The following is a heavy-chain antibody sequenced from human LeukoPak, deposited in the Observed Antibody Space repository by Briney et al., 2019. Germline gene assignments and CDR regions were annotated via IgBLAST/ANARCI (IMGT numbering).Heavy chain of an antibody. CDR3: AKDYGGKGNWFDP. J-gene: IGHJ5*02. CDR2: ISSSSSYI. D-gene: IGHD4-23*01. Sequence: GGSLRLSCAASGFTFSSYSMNWVRQAPGKGLEWVSSISSSSSYIYYADSVKGRFTISRDNAKNSLYLQMNSLRAEDTAVYYCAKDYGGKGNWFDPWGQGTLVTVSS. CDR1: GFTFSSYS. V-gene: IGHV3-21*01.